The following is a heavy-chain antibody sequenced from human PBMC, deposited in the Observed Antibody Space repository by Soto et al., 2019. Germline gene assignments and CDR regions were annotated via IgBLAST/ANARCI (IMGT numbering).Heavy chain of an antibody. Sequence: GRSLRLSCAASGFTFSSYSMNWVRQAPGKGLEWVSSISSSSSYIYYADSVKGRFTISRDNAKNSLYLQMNSLRAEDTAVYYCASLWEDGFDPWRQGTLVTVSS. J-gene: IGHJ5*02. D-gene: IGHD1-26*01. V-gene: IGHV3-21*01. CDR3: ASLWEDGFDP. CDR1: GFTFSSYS. CDR2: ISSSSSYI.